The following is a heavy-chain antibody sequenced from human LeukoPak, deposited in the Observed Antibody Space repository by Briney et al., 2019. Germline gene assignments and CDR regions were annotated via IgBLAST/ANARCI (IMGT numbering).Heavy chain of an antibody. Sequence: PGGSLRLSCAVSGFTFSSFAMSWIRQPPGKGLEWIGEINHSGSTNYNPSLKSRVTISVDTSKNQFSLKLSSVTAADTAVYYCARQRVYCSSTSCYLGSGMDVWGQGTTVTVSS. J-gene: IGHJ6*02. D-gene: IGHD2-2*01. V-gene: IGHV4-34*01. CDR3: ARQRVYCSSTSCYLGSGMDV. CDR1: GFTFSSFA. CDR2: INHSGST.